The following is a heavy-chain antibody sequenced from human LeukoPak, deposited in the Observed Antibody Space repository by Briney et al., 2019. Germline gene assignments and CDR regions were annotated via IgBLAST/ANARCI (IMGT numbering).Heavy chain of an antibody. Sequence: ASVKVSCKASGYTFTSYAMNWVRQAPGQGLEWMGWINTNTGNPTYAQGFTGRFVFSLDTSVSTAYLQISSLMAEDTAVYYCARDDCSGGSCKTLRWFDPWGQGTLVTVSS. CDR1: GYTFTSYA. CDR3: ARDDCSGGSCKTLRWFDP. CDR2: INTNTGNP. J-gene: IGHJ5*02. D-gene: IGHD2-15*01. V-gene: IGHV7-4-1*02.